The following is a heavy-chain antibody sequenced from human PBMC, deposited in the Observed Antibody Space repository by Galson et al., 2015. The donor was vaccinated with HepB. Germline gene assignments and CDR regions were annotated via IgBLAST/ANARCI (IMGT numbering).Heavy chain of an antibody. CDR3: AKGQWLVLGWFDA. CDR1: GFTFSSYA. Sequence: SLRLSCAASGFTFSSYAMTWVRQSPGKGLEWVSSISNGGDDTYYADSVKGRFTMSRDNSKNTLYLQMNNLTVKDTAVYYCAKGQWLVLGWFDAWGQGTLVTVSS. D-gene: IGHD6-19*01. J-gene: IGHJ5*02. CDR2: ISNGGDDT. V-gene: IGHV3-23*01.